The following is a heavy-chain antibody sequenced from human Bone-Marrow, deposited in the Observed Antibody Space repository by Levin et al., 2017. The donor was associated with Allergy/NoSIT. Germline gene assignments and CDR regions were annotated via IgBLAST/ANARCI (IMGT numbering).Heavy chain of an antibody. Sequence: KVSCKASGYTFTSNWIGWVRQMPGKGLEWMGIIHPASFGTRYGPSFQGQVTISVDKSITTAYLQWSSLKASDTAMYYCARGTVPVNNPAFDYWGQGTLVTVSS. J-gene: IGHJ4*02. CDR2: IHPASFGT. V-gene: IGHV5-51*01. CDR3: ARGTVPVNNPAFDY. CDR1: GYTFTSNW. D-gene: IGHD2-2*01.